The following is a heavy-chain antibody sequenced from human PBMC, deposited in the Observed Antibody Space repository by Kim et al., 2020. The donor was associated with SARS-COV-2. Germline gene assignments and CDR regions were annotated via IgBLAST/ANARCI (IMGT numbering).Heavy chain of an antibody. V-gene: IGHV4-59*01. CDR2: IYHSGIT. CDR3: ARGGARSCWNLYYYGMDV. Sequence: SETLSLTCTVSGGSISAYYWTWVRQPPGKGLEWIGFIYHSGITNYNPSVKSRVSMSVDTSKNQFSLRLTSVTAADSAVYYCARGGARSCWNLYYYGMDV. CDR1: GGSISAYY. D-gene: IGHD6-19*01. J-gene: IGHJ6*01.